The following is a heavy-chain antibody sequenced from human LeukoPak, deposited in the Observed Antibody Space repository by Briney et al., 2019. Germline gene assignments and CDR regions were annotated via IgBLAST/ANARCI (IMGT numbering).Heavy chain of an antibody. CDR1: GFIFSNYW. Sequence: GGSLRLSCEASGFIFSNYWMSWVRQAPGKGLEWVANIKYDGSETYYVDSVKGRFTISRDNAKNSLYLQMNSLRAEDTAIYYCARWELGLDYWGQGTLVTVSS. V-gene: IGHV3-7*01. CDR2: IKYDGSET. CDR3: ARWELGLDY. D-gene: IGHD1-26*01. J-gene: IGHJ4*02.